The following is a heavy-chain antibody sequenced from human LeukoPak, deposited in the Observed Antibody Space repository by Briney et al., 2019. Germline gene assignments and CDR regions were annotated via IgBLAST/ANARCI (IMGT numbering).Heavy chain of an antibody. CDR3: AAEGYCSGGSCSRVFDY. V-gene: IGHV4-61*05. J-gene: IGHJ4*02. CDR1: GGSISSSSYY. D-gene: IGHD2-15*01. CDR2: IYYSGST. Sequence: SETLSLTCTVSGGSISSSSYYWGWIRQPPGTGLEWIGYIYYSGSTNYDPSLKSRVTISVDTSKNQFSLKLSSVTAADTAVYYCAAEGYCSGGSCSRVFDYWGQGTLVTVSS.